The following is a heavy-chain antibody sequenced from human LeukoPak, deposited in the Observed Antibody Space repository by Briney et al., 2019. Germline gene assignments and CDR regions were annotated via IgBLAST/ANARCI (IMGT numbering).Heavy chain of an antibody. D-gene: IGHD5-12*01. J-gene: IGHJ4*02. V-gene: IGHV1-69*02. CDR3: ASGYADYIDY. Sequence: SVKVSCKASGGTFSSYTISWVRQAPGQGLEWRGRIIPILGIANYAQKCQGRVTIPADKSTRQAYMEPSSLRSDDKAVYYCASGYADYIDYWGQGTLVTVSS. CDR2: IIPILGIA. CDR1: GGTFSSYT.